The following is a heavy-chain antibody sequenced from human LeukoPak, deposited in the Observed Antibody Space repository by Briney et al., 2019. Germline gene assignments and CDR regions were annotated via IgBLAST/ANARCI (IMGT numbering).Heavy chain of an antibody. CDR2: INTNTGNP. Sequence: ASVKVSCKASGYTFTSYAMNWVRQAPGQGLEWMGWINTNTGNPTYAQGFTGRFVFSLDTSVSTAYLQISSLKAEDTAVYYCARARGYDFWSGYLSRLYYYYYGMDVWGQGTTVTASS. V-gene: IGHV7-4-1*02. CDR1: GYTFTSYA. J-gene: IGHJ6*02. D-gene: IGHD3-3*01. CDR3: ARARGYDFWSGYLSRLYYYYYGMDV.